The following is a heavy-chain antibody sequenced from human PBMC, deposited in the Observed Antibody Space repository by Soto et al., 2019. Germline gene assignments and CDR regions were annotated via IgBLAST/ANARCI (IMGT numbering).Heavy chain of an antibody. Sequence: EVQLVESGGGLVQPGGSLRLSCAASGLTVSSNYMSWVRQAPGKGLEGVSVMYSGGSTYYADSVKGRFIISRDNYKNTLYLQMDSLRVEDTAVYYCARDSSLHQPLFYGMDVWGQGTTVTVSS. V-gene: IGHV3-66*01. CDR1: GLTVSSNY. CDR2: MYSGGST. CDR3: ARDSSLHQPLFYGMDV. J-gene: IGHJ6*02. D-gene: IGHD2-2*01.